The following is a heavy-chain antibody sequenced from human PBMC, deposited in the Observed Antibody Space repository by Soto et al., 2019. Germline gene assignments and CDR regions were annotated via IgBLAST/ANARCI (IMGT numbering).Heavy chain of an antibody. J-gene: IGHJ6*02. Sequence: PSQTLSLTCTVSGGSLSRSRYYWGWIRQPPGKGLEWIGSIYYSGSTYSNPSLKSRVTISVDTSKNQFSLKLSSVTAADTAVYYCARHHGSIVVVTAPYGMDVWGQGTTVTVS. CDR1: GGSLSRSRYY. V-gene: IGHV4-39*01. CDR3: ARHHGSIVVVTAPYGMDV. D-gene: IGHD2-21*02. CDR2: IYYSGST.